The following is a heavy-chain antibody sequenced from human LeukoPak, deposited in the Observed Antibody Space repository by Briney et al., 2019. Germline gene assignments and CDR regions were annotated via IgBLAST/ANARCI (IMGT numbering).Heavy chain of an antibody. J-gene: IGHJ4*02. CDR2: IIPIFGTA. V-gene: IGHV1-69*06. Sequence: SVKVSCTASGGTFSSYAISWVRQAPGQGLEWMGRIIPIFGTANYAQKFQGRVTITADKSTSTAYMELSSLRSEDTAVYYCARNPPSYYYDSSGYYWLDYWGQGTLVTVSS. D-gene: IGHD3-22*01. CDR1: GGTFSSYA. CDR3: ARNPPSYYYDSSGYYWLDY.